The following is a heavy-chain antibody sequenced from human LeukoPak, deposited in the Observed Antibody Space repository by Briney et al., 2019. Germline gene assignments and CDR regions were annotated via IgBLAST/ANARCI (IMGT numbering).Heavy chain of an antibody. V-gene: IGHV3-9*01. CDR3: ARAMYYYDSSGYYYPDY. CDR1: GFTFDDYA. CDR2: ISWNSGSI. Sequence: PGGSLRLSCAASGFTFDDYAMHWVRQAPGKGLEWVSGISWNSGSIGYADSVKGRFTISRDNAKNSLYLQMNSLRAEDTAVYYCARAMYYYDSSGYYYPDYWGQGTLVTVSS. D-gene: IGHD3-22*01. J-gene: IGHJ4*02.